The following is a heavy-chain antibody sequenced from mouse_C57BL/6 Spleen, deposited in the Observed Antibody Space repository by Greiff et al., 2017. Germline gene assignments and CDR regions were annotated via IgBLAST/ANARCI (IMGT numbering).Heavy chain of an antibody. CDR1: GFTFSDYY. CDR3: ARGGDYAMDY. V-gene: IGHV5-16*01. CDR2: INYDGSST. Sequence: EVQLVESEGGLVQPGSSMKLSCTASGFTFSDYYMAWVRQVPEKGLEWVANINYDGSSTYYLDSLKSRFIISRDNAKNIQYLQMSSLKSEDTATYYCARGGDYAMDYWGQGTSVTVAS. J-gene: IGHJ4*01.